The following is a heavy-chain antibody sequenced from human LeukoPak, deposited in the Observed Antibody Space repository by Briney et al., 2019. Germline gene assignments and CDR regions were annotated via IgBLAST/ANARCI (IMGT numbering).Heavy chain of an antibody. CDR1: GFTFSSYG. CDR2: IWYDGSNK. V-gene: IGHV3-33*01. CDR3: ARGPGSSSWYLTPEGGYYFDY. D-gene: IGHD6-13*01. J-gene: IGHJ4*02. Sequence: GGSLRLSCAASGFTFSSYGMHWVRQAPGKGLEWVAVIWYDGSNKYYADSVKGRFTISRDNSKNTLYLQMTSLRAEDTAVYYCARGPGSSSWYLTPEGGYYFDYWGQGTLVTVSS.